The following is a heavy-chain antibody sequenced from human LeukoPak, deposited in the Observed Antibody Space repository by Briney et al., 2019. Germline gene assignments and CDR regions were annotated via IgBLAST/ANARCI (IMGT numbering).Heavy chain of an antibody. V-gene: IGHV3-23*01. Sequence: GGSLRLSCAASGFTSSSYAMSWVRQAPGKGLEWVSAISGSGGSTYYADSVKGRFTISRDNSKNTLYLQMNSLRAEDTAVYYCAKDTKRYSSPNFDYWGQGTLVTVSS. J-gene: IGHJ4*02. D-gene: IGHD6-13*01. CDR3: AKDTKRYSSPNFDY. CDR1: GFTSSSYA. CDR2: ISGSGGST.